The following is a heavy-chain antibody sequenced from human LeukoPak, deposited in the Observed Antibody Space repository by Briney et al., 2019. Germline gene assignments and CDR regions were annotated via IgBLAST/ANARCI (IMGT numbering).Heavy chain of an antibody. CDR2: IRAYNGKT. Sequence: ASVKVSCKASGYTFTSYGISWVRQAPGQGLEGRGWIRAYNGKTKYAQKLQGRVTMTTDTSTSTAYMELRSLRSDDTAVYYCARVSRSLTYYYGMDVWGQGTTVTVSS. V-gene: IGHV1-18*01. J-gene: IGHJ6*02. D-gene: IGHD2-15*01. CDR1: GYTFTSYG. CDR3: ARVSRSLTYYYGMDV.